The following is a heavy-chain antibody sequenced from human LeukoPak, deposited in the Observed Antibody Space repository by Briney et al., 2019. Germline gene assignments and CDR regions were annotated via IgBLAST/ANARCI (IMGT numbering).Heavy chain of an antibody. D-gene: IGHD3-3*01. CDR3: ARVDVFGVVSSDYYYYYMDV. CDR2: IYTSGST. V-gene: IGHV4-4*07. CDR1: GGSISGYY. J-gene: IGHJ6*03. Sequence: SETLSLTCSVSGGSISGYYWSWIRQPAGKGLEWIGRIYTSGSTNYNPSLKSRVTMSVDTSKNQFSLKLSYVTAADTAVYYCARVDVFGVVSSDYYYYYMDVWGKGTTVSVSS.